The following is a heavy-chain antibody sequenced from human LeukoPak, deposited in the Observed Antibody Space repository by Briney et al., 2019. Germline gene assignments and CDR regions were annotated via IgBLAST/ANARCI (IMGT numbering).Heavy chain of an antibody. Sequence: GASVKVSCKASGYTFTSYGISWVRQAPGQGLEWMGWISAYNGNTNYAQKLQGRVTMTTDTSTSTAYMELRSLRSDDTAVYYCARDRSAGYSGNLWDYWGQGTLVTVSS. CDR3: ARDRSAGYSGNLWDY. D-gene: IGHD5-12*01. CDR1: GYTFTSYG. V-gene: IGHV1-18*01. CDR2: ISAYNGNT. J-gene: IGHJ4*02.